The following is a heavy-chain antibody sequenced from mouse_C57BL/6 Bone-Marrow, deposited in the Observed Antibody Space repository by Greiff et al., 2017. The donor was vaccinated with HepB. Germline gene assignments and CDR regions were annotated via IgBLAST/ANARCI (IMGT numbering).Heavy chain of an antibody. D-gene: IGHD2-3*01. CDR3: ALDGYYEAWFAY. J-gene: IGHJ3*01. CDR1: GYSITSGYY. CDR2: ISYDGSN. V-gene: IGHV3-6*01. Sequence: EVKLMESGPGLVKPSQSLSLTCSVTGYSITSGYYWNWIRQFPGNKLEWMGYISYDGSNNYNPSLKNRISITRDTSKNQFFLKLNSVTTEDTATYYCALDGYYEAWFAYWGQGTLVTVSA.